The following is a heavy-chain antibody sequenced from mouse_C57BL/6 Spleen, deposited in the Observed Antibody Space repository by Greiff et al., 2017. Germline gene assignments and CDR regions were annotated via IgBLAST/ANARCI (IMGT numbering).Heavy chain of an antibody. V-gene: IGHV5-17*01. D-gene: IGHD2-1*01. CDR3: SRERDLLRYFDV. Sequence: EVHLVESGGGLVKPGGSLKLSCAASGFTFSDYGMHWVRQAPEKGLEWVAYISSGSSTIYYADTVKGRFTISRDNAKNTLFLQMTSLRSEDTAMYYCSRERDLLRYFDVGGTGTTVTVSS. CDR2: ISSGSSTI. CDR1: GFTFSDYG. J-gene: IGHJ1*03.